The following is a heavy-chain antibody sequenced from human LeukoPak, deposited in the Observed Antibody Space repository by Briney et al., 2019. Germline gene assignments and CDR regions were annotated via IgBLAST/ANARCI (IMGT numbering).Heavy chain of an antibody. CDR2: IYYSETT. J-gene: IGHJ4*02. Sequence: SETLSLTCTVSGGSIRSSSSYWGWIRQPPGKGLEWIGTIYYSETTYYNPSLKSRVTISVDTSKNQFSLKLSSVTAADTAVYYCARGRRRSVSGLYYYDSSGYYYDYWGQGTLVTVSS. V-gene: IGHV4-39*07. CDR3: ARGRRRSVSGLYYYDSSGYYYDY. CDR1: GGSIRSSSSY. D-gene: IGHD3-22*01.